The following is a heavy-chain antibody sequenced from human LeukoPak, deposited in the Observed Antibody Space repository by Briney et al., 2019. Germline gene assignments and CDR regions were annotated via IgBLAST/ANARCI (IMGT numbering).Heavy chain of an antibody. CDR3: ARRLWFGDFDAFDI. Sequence: ASVKVSCTASGYTFTSYGISWVRQAPGQGLEWVGWISAYNGNTNYAQKLQGRVTMTTDTSTSTAYMELRSLRSDDTAVYYCARRLWFGDFDAFDIWGQGTMVTVSS. CDR1: GYTFTSYG. CDR2: ISAYNGNT. V-gene: IGHV1-18*01. D-gene: IGHD3-10*01. J-gene: IGHJ3*02.